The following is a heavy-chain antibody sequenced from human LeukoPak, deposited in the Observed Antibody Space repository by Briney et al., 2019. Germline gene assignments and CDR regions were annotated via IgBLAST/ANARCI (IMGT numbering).Heavy chain of an antibody. CDR1: GYTFTGYY. CDR2: INPNSGGT. Sequence: ASVKVSCKASGYTFTGYYVHWVRQAPGQGLEWMGWINPNSGGTNYAQTFQGRVTMTSETSISTAYMDLSSLRFDDTAIYYCARGVSGTYYFFDYWGQGALVTVSS. J-gene: IGHJ4*02. CDR3: ARGVSGTYYFFDY. D-gene: IGHD6-25*01. V-gene: IGHV1-2*02.